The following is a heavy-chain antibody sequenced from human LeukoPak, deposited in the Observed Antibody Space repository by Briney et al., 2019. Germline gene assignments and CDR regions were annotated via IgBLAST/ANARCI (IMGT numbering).Heavy chain of an antibody. V-gene: IGHV3-21*01. CDR3: AREVEGYCSSTSCYSSEGVIAYNWFDP. CDR1: GFTFSSYS. Sequence: PGGSLRLSRAASGFTFSSYSMNWVRQAPGKGLEWVSSISSSSSYIYYADSVKGRFTISRDNAKNSLYLQMNSLRAEDTAVYYCAREVEGYCSSTSCYSSEGVIAYNWFDPWGQGTLVTVSS. D-gene: IGHD2-2*02. J-gene: IGHJ5*02. CDR2: ISSSSSYI.